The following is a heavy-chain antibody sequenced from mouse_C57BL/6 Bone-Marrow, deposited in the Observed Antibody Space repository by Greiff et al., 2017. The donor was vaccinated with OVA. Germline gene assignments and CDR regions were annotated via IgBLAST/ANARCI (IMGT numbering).Heavy chain of an antibody. D-gene: IGHD2-10*01. CDR2: IHPNSGST. CDR3: APTPGVYFDY. Sequence: QVHVKQPGAELVKPGASVKLSCKASGYTFTSYWMHWVKQRPGQGLEWIGMIHPNSGSTNYNEKFKSKATLTVDKSSSTAYMQLSSLTSEDSAVYYCAPTPGVYFDYWGQGTTLTVSS. V-gene: IGHV1-64*01. J-gene: IGHJ2*01. CDR1: GYTFTSYW.